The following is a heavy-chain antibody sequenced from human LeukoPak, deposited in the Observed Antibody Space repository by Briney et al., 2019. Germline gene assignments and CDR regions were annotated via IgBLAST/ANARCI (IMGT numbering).Heavy chain of an antibody. D-gene: IGHD2-2*01. Sequence: SETLSLTCAVSGGSVSTYYWSWIRQPPGKGLEWIGYIHHSGSTNYNPSLKSRVTVSIDTSKNQFSLKLRSVTAADTAVYYCARAYCTSTRCSWFDPWGQGTLVTVSS. V-gene: IGHV4-59*02. CDR2: IHHSGST. CDR3: ARAYCTSTRCSWFDP. J-gene: IGHJ5*02. CDR1: GGSVSTYY.